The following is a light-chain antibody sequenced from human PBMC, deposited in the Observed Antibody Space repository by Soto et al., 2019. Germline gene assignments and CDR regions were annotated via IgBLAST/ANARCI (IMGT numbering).Light chain of an antibody. CDR3: QQRSKWPIT. V-gene: IGKV3-11*01. Sequence: EIVLTQSPATLSLSPGERATLSCRASQSVSSYLGWYQQKPGQAPRLLIYDASNRATGIPARFSGSGSGTDFTLTISSLEPEDFSVYYCQQRSKWPITFGQGTRLDIK. CDR1: QSVSSY. J-gene: IGKJ5*01. CDR2: DAS.